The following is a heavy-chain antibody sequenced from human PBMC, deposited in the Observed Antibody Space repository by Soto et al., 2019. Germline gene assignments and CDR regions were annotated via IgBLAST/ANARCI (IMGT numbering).Heavy chain of an antibody. D-gene: IGHD3-3*01. CDR2: ISWNRGNI. Sequence: PGGSLRLSCAASGFTFDDYAMHWVRQVPGKGLEWVSSISWNRGNIDYADAVKGRFTISRDNAKNSLYLQMNSLRAEDTALYYCTKGPYYDFRSGYYDSSYFDYWGQGTLVTVSS. V-gene: IGHV3-9*01. CDR1: GFTFDDYA. CDR3: TKGPYYDFRSGYYDSSYFDY. J-gene: IGHJ4*02.